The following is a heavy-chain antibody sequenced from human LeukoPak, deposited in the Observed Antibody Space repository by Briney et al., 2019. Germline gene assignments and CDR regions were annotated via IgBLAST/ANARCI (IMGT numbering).Heavy chain of an antibody. CDR1: GFTFSAYS. J-gene: IGHJ4*02. CDR3: TRDQPSSGWGFDS. Sequence: GGSLRLSCATSGFTFSAYSMNWVRHAPGKGLERVANINGRGFSIHYADSIKGRFTISRDNTKDLLYLQMTSLRADDTALYYCTRDQPSSGWGFDSWGRGTLVIVSS. D-gene: IGHD6-19*01. CDR2: INGRGFSI. V-gene: IGHV3-21*06.